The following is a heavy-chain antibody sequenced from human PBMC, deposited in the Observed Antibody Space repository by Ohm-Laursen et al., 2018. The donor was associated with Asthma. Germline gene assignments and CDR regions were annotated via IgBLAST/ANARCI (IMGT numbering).Heavy chain of an antibody. D-gene: IGHD2-2*01. V-gene: IGHV3-30*02. CDR1: GFTFSNYW. J-gene: IGHJ2*01. Sequence: SLRLSCTASGFTFSNYWMSWVRQAPGKGLEWVTFISYDGNNENYLDSVKGRFTISRDNSKNTVYLQMSSLRPEDTAVYYCAKPSMPLRHCSSTSCPYWYFDLWGRGTLVTVSS. CDR3: AKPSMPLRHCSSTSCPYWYFDL. CDR2: ISYDGNNE.